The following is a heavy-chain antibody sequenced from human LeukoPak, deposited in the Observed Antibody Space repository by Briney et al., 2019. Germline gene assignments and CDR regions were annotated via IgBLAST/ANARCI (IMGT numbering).Heavy chain of an antibody. CDR2: ITELWAEK. Sequence: GGSLRLSCVGSGFTFSDHQTNWVRQAPGKGLEWVAKITELWAEKHYVDSVKGRVTVSRDNGKNSLYLQMTSLRVEDTAVYYCARWYFGSGSCVLDHWGQGTLLAVSA. D-gene: IGHD3-10*01. V-gene: IGHV3-7*05. J-gene: IGHJ4*02. CDR1: GFTFSDHQ. CDR3: ARWYFGSGSCVLDH.